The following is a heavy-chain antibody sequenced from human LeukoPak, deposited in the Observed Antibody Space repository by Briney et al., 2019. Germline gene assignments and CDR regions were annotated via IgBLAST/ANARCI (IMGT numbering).Heavy chain of an antibody. V-gene: IGHV3-23*01. J-gene: IGHJ4*02. CDR2: ISGSGFT. D-gene: IGHD6-6*01. CDR3: ARGLYSSSP. Sequence: GGSLRLSCAASGVTFSSYAMSWVRQAPGKGLEWVSAISGSGFTYYADSVKGRFTISRDNSKNTLYLQMNSLRAEDTAVYYCARGLYSSSPWGQGTLVTVSS. CDR1: GVTFSSYA.